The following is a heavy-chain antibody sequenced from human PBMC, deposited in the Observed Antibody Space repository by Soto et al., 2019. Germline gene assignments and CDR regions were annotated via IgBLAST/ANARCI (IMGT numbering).Heavy chain of an antibody. V-gene: IGHV1-18*01. J-gene: IGHJ6*02. CDR1: GYTFSNYG. Sequence: QVQLVQSGAEVKKPGASVTVSCKTSGYTFSNYGINWVRQAPGQGLEWMGWISGYNGNTNYAQTVQGRVTMTTDTSTDTVYMELRSLKSDDSAIYYCSRFIMVGGWFDPNYYPGMDVWGQGTTVTVSS. CDR2: ISGYNGNT. D-gene: IGHD6-19*01. CDR3: SRFIMVGGWFDPNYYPGMDV.